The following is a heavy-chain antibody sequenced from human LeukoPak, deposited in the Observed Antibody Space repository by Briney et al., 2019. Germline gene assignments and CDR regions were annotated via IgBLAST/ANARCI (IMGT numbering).Heavy chain of an antibody. Sequence: GGSLRLSCAASGFTFSSFAMTWVRQAPGKGLEWVSVISGSGGSTYYADSVTGRFTISRDNSKNTLYLQMNSLRAEDTAVYYCAKDGSSSGYPYYMDVWGKGTTVTVSS. CDR3: AKDGSSSGYPYYMDV. J-gene: IGHJ6*03. CDR1: GFTFSSFA. D-gene: IGHD5-12*01. CDR2: ISGSGGST. V-gene: IGHV3-23*01.